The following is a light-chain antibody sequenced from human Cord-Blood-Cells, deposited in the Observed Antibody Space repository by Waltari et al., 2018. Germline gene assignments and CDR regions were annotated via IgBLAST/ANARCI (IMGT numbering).Light chain of an antibody. CDR2: DAS. CDR1: QDISNY. CDR3: QQYDNLPYT. V-gene: IGKV1-33*01. Sequence: DIQMTQSPSSLSASVGDRVTITCQASQDISNYLNWYQQKPGKAPMLLIYDASNLETGVPSRFSGSGSVTDFTFTISSLQPEDIATYYCQQYDNLPYTFGQGTKLEIK. J-gene: IGKJ2*01.